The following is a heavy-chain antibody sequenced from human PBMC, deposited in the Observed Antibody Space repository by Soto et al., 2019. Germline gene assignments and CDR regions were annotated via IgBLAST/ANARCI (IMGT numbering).Heavy chain of an antibody. J-gene: IGHJ6*02. CDR1: GFTFSSYS. CDR3: ARDFVIVLMVKDYYYGMDV. D-gene: IGHD2-8*01. Sequence: PVGSLRLSWAAAGFTFSSYSMNWVRQAPGKGLEWVSSISSSSSYIYYADSVKGRFTISRDNAKNSLYLQMNSLRAEDTAVYYCARDFVIVLMVKDYYYGMDVWGQGTTVTVSS. V-gene: IGHV3-21*01. CDR2: ISSSSSYI.